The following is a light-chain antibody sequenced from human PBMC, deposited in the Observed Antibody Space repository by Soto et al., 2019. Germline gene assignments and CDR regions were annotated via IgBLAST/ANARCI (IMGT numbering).Light chain of an antibody. CDR1: SGHSSYI. Sequence: QLVLTQSSSASASLGSSVNLTCTLTSGHSSYIIALHQQQPGKAPRHLLNLEVGGSYTKGSGVPDPFSGSSSGADRYLTISNLQFEDESDYYCETWDNNILVFGGGTKLTVL. V-gene: IGLV4-60*02. CDR3: ETWDNNILV. CDR2: LEVGGSY. J-gene: IGLJ2*01.